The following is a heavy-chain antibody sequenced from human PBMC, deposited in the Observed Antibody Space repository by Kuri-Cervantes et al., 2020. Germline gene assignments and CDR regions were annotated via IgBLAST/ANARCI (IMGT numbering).Heavy chain of an antibody. D-gene: IGHD3-22*01. CDR1: GYTFTSYY. CDR3: ARDWDSSGYQPNWYFDL. CDR2: INPSGGST. J-gene: IGHJ2*01. Sequence: APVKVSCKASGYTFTSYYMHWVRQAPGQGLEWMGIINPSGGSTSYAQKFQGRVTMTRDTSTSTVYMELSSLRSEDTAVYYCARDWDSSGYQPNWYFDLWGRGTLVTVSS. V-gene: IGHV1-46*01.